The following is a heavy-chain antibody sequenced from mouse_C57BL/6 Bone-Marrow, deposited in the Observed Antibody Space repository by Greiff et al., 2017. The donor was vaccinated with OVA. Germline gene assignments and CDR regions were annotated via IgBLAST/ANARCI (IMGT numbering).Heavy chain of an antibody. D-gene: IGHD1-1*01. Sequence: QVQLQQPGAELVKPGASVKLSCKASGYTFTSYWMQWVKQRPGQGLEWIGEIDPSDSYTNYNQKFKGQATLTVDTSSSTAYMQLSSLTSEDSAVYYCARDYYGSSYWYFDVWGTGTTVTVSS. CDR2: IDPSDSYT. CDR1: GYTFTSYW. V-gene: IGHV1-50*01. CDR3: ARDYYGSSYWYFDV. J-gene: IGHJ1*03.